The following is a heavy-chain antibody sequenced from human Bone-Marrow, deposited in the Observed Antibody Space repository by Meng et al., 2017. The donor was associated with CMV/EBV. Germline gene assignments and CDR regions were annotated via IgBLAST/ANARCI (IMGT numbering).Heavy chain of an antibody. CDR1: GFTVSSNY. D-gene: IGHD1-26*01. V-gene: IGHV3-53*01. J-gene: IGHJ4*02. CDR2: IYSGGST. CDR3: AREREYSGSYPGGY. Sequence: GESLKISCAASGFTVSSNYMSWVRQAPGKGLEWVSVIYSGGSTYYADSVKGRFTISRDNSKNTLYLQMNSLRAEDTAVYYCAREREYSGSYPGGYWGQGTLVTVS.